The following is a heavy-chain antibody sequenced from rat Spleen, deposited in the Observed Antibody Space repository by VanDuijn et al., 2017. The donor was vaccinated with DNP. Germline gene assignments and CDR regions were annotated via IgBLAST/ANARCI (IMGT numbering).Heavy chain of an antibody. D-gene: IGHD1-1*01. V-gene: IGHV5S14*01. J-gene: IGHJ3*01. Sequence: EVQLVESGGGLVQPGRSLKLSCAASGFIFSDYGMAWVRQTPTKGLEWVASINIGSGDTYYRDSVKGRFTISRDNTKNTQYLQMDSLRSEDTATYYCARGGGDGFAYWGRGTLVTVSS. CDR2: INIGSGDT. CDR3: ARGGGDGFAY. CDR1: GFIFSDYG.